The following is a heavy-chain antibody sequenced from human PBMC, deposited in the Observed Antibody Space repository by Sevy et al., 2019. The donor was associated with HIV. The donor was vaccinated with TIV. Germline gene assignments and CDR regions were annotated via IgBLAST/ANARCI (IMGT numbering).Heavy chain of an antibody. V-gene: IGHV1-69*06. D-gene: IGHD5-18*01. J-gene: IGHJ6*03. CDR2: IIPIFGTA. Sequence: ASVKVSCKASGGTFSSYAIIWVRQAPGQGLEWMGGIIPIFGTANYAQKFQGRVTITADKSTSTAYMELSSLRSEDTAVYYCARVSGYSYGTDYYYYMDVWGKGTTVTVSS. CDR1: GGTFSSYA. CDR3: ARVSGYSYGTDYYYYMDV.